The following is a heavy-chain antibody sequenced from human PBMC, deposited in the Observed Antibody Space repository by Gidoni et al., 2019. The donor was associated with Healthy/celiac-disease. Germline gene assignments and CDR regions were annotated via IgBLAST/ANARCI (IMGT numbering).Heavy chain of an antibody. CDR1: GFTFSSYE. D-gene: IGHD4-17*01. CDR3: ARDQGATTVRAPPL. Sequence: EVQLVESGGGLVQPGGSLRLSCAASGFTFSSYELNWVRQAHGKGLEWVSYISSSGSTIYYADSVKGRFTISRDNAKNSLYLQMNSLRAEDTAVYYCARDQGATTVRAPPLWGQGTLVTVSS. V-gene: IGHV3-48*03. CDR2: ISSSGSTI. J-gene: IGHJ4*02.